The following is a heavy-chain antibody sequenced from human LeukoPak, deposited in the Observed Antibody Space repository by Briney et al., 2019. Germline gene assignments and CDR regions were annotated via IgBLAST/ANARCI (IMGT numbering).Heavy chain of an antibody. CDR1: GGSISSGDYY. J-gene: IGHJ6*02. D-gene: IGHD6-13*01. Sequence: SETLSLTCTVSGGSISSGDYYWSWIRQPPGKGLEWIGYIYYSGSTHYNPSLKSRVTISVDTSKNQFSLKLSSVTAADTAVYYCARVYGESSSWYNHYYYGMDVWGQGTTVTVSS. V-gene: IGHV4-30-4*01. CDR2: IYYSGST. CDR3: ARVYGESSSWYNHYYYGMDV.